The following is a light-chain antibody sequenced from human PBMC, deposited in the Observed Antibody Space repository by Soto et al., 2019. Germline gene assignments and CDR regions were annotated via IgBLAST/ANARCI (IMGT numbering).Light chain of an antibody. CDR3: QQYNNWPRT. CDR1: QSVSNN. J-gene: IGKJ1*01. CDR2: GAS. Sequence: EAVLTHSPATLSVFPGERATLSCRASQSVSNNLAWYQQKPGQPPRLLIYGASTRVTGLPARFSGSGSGTEFTLTISSLQFEDFAVYSCQQYNNWPRTFGQGTKVDIK. V-gene: IGKV3-15*01.